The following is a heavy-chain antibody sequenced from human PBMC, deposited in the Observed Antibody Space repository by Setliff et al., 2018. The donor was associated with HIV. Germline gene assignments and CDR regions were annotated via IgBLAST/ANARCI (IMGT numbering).Heavy chain of an antibody. D-gene: IGHD6-19*01. CDR3: ATGITVAPDY. Sequence: SETLSLTCTVSGGSLNTYYWTWIRQPAGKGLEWIGRIYSTMIGLINHSGSTNYNPSLKSRVTISLGTSKNQFSLKMTSVTAADTAVYYCATGITVAPDYWGQGSLVTVS. CDR1: GGSLNTYY. V-gene: IGHV4-4*07. J-gene: IGHJ4*02. CDR2: IYSTMIGLINHSGST.